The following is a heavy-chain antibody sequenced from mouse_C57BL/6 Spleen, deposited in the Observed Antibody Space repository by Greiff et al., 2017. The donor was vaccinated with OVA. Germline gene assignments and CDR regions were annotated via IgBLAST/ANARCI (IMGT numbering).Heavy chain of an antibody. CDR3: TRLGLPDRASYWYFDV. CDR2: IDPETGGT. CDR1: GYTFTDYE. D-gene: IGHD4-1*01. Sequence: LVESGAELVRPGASVTLSCKASGYTFTDYEMHWVKQTPVHGLEWIGAIDPETGGTAYNQKFKGKAILTADKSSSTAYMELRSLTSEDSAVYYCTRLGLPDRASYWYFDVWGTGTTVTVSS. J-gene: IGHJ1*03. V-gene: IGHV1-15*01.